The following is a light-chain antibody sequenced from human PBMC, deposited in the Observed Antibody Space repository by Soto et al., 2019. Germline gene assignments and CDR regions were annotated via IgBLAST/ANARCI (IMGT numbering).Light chain of an antibody. Sequence: QSVLTQPPSMSGAPGQRVTISCTGSSSNIGAGYDVHWYQQHPGTAPKLLIFDNNNRPSGVPDRFSVSKSDTSASLAITGLQAEDEADYYCQSFDTSRSGFVVFGGGTKLTVL. CDR1: SSNIGAGYD. CDR2: DNN. J-gene: IGLJ2*01. CDR3: QSFDTSRSGFVV. V-gene: IGLV1-40*01.